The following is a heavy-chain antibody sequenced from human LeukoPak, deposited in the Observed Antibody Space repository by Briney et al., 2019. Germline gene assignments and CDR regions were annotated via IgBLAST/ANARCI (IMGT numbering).Heavy chain of an antibody. Sequence: SETLSLTCAVYGGSFSGFYWSWIRQPPGKGLEWIGEMHHSGATSYKPSLRSRVTISGGTSKNQFSLNLNSVTAADTAVYYCARGILGYYYFDLWGRGTLVTVSS. J-gene: IGHJ2*01. CDR1: GGSFSGFY. V-gene: IGHV4-34*01. CDR2: MHHSGAT. CDR3: ARGILGYYYFDL. D-gene: IGHD2/OR15-2a*01.